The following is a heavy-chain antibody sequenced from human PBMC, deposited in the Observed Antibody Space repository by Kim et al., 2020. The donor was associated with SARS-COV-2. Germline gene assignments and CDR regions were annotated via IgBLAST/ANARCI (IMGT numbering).Heavy chain of an antibody. CDR1: GFTVSSNY. V-gene: IGHV3-53*01. J-gene: IGHJ4*02. Sequence: GGSLRLSCAASGFTVSSNYMSWVRQAPGKGLEWVSVIYSGGSTYYADSVKARYTISRDNSKNTLYLQMNSLRAEDTAVYYCARADGYSSSPFDYWGQGTLVTVSS. D-gene: IGHD6-13*01. CDR2: IYSGGST. CDR3: ARADGYSSSPFDY.